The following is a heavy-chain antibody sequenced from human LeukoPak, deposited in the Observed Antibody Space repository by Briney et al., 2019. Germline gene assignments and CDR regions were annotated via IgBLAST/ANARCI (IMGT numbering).Heavy chain of an antibody. Sequence: ASVKVSCKTSGYTFTDYYMRWVRQAPGQGLEWMGWINPNTGGTSSAQKFQGRVTMSRDTAITTVYMEVSWLTSDDTAIYYCARADRLHGGPYLIGPWGQGTLVTVSS. CDR2: INPNTGGT. CDR3: ARADRLHGGPYLIGP. J-gene: IGHJ5*02. V-gene: IGHV1-2*02. CDR1: GYTFTDYY. D-gene: IGHD2-21*01.